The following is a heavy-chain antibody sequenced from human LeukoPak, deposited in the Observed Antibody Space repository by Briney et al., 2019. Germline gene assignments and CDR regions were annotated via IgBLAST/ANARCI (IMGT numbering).Heavy chain of an antibody. J-gene: IGHJ4*02. CDR3: ARSTWIQLWLYDY. CDR1: GFTVSSNY. CDR2: ISYDGSNK. D-gene: IGHD5-18*01. Sequence: GGSLRLSCAASGFTVSSNYMSWVRQAPGKGLEWVAVISYDGSNKYYADSVKGRFTISRDNSKNTLYLQMNSLRAEDTAVYYCARSTWIQLWLYDYWGQGTLVTVSS. V-gene: IGHV3-30-3*01.